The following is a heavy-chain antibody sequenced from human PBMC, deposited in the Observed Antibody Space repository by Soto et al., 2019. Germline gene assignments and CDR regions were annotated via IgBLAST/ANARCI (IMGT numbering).Heavy chain of an antibody. Sequence: SETLSLTCTVSGGSISSYYWSWIRQPPGKGLEWIGYIYYSGSTNYNPSLKSRVTISVDTSKNQFSLKLSSVTAADTAVYYCARGPPLGWLVQGREYYFDYWGQGTLVTVSS. V-gene: IGHV4-59*08. CDR1: GGSISSYY. CDR2: IYYSGST. J-gene: IGHJ4*02. CDR3: ARGPPLGWLVQGREYYFDY. D-gene: IGHD6-19*01.